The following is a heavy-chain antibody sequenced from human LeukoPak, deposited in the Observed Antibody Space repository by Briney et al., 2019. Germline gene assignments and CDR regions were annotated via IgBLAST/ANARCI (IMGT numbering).Heavy chain of an antibody. CDR3: AETYPHDYGDYVEYFQY. Sequence: GGSLRLSCAPSAFTFSNYETNWVRHAPGGGLEWVSYISSSGNIVYYADSVKGRFTISRDNAKNSMYQVISSLRAEDTAVYYCAETYPHDYGDYVEYFQYWGQGTLVTVSS. D-gene: IGHD4-17*01. CDR2: ISSSGNIV. V-gene: IGHV3-48*03. J-gene: IGHJ1*01. CDR1: AFTFSNYE.